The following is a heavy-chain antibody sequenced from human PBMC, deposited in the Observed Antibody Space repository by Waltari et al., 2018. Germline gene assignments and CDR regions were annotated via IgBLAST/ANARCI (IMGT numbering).Heavy chain of an antibody. D-gene: IGHD3-10*01. CDR1: GGSISSSSYY. V-gene: IGHV4-39*07. CDR3: AREAYGRGMLAAGEYYFDY. Sequence: QLQLQESGPGLVKPSETLSLTCTVSGGSISSSSYYWGWIRQPPGKGLEWIGSIYYSGSTYYNPSLKSRVTISVDTSKNQFSLKLSSVTAADTAVYYCAREAYGRGMLAAGEYYFDYWGQGTLVTVSS. J-gene: IGHJ4*02. CDR2: IYYSGST.